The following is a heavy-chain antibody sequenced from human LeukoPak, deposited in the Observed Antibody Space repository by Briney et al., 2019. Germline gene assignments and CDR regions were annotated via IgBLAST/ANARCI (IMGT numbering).Heavy chain of an antibody. Sequence: GASVKVSCKASGYTFTSYDINWVRQATGQGLEWMGWRNPNSGNTGYAQKFQGRVTMTRNTSISTAYMELSSLRSEDTAVYYCARGAAYYYDSSGYYSWDYWGQGTLVTVSS. J-gene: IGHJ4*02. CDR1: GYTFTSYD. V-gene: IGHV1-8*01. CDR2: RNPNSGNT. CDR3: ARGAAYYYDSSGYYSWDY. D-gene: IGHD3-22*01.